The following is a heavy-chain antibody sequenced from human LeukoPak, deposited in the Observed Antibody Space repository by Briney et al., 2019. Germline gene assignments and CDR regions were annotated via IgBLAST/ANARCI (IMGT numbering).Heavy chain of an antibody. CDR1: GFTFDDYA. D-gene: IGHD6-6*01. Sequence: GGSLRLSCAASGFTFDDYAMHWVRQAPGKGLEWVSGISWNSGSIGYADSVKGRFTISRDNAKNSPYLQMNSLRAEDMALYYCAKDASSSPWYFDYWGQGTLVTVSS. CDR2: ISWNSGSI. CDR3: AKDASSSPWYFDY. J-gene: IGHJ4*02. V-gene: IGHV3-9*03.